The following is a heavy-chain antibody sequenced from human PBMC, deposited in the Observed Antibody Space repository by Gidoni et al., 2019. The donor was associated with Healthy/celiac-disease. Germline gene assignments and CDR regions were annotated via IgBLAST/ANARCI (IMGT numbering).Heavy chain of an antibody. CDR1: GFTFSSYA. CDR2: IRGSGGST. V-gene: IGHV3-23*01. J-gene: IGHJ6*02. D-gene: IGHD6-13*01. Sequence: EVQLLESGGGLVQPGGSLRLSGAASGFTFSSYAMSGVRQAPGKGLEWFSAIRGSGGSTYYADSVKGRFTISRDNSKNTLYLQMNSLRAEDTAVYYCAKVVRGAAAGIDYYYGMDVWGQGTTVTVSS. CDR3: AKVVRGAAAGIDYYYGMDV.